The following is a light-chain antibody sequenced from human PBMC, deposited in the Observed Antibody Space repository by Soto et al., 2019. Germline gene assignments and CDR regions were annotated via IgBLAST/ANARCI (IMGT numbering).Light chain of an antibody. Sequence: QSALTQPPSASGSPGQSVAISCTGTSSDVGGYNYVSWYQHHPGKVPKLIIDEVTKRPSGVPDRFSGSKSGNTASLTVSGLQAEDEAEYYCSSYTSNYIVVLGGGTKLTVL. V-gene: IGLV2-8*01. CDR3: SSYTSNYIVV. CDR1: SSDVGGYNY. CDR2: EVT. J-gene: IGLJ2*01.